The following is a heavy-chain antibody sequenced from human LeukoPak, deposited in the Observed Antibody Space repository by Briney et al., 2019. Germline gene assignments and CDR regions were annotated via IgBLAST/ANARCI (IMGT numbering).Heavy chain of an antibody. V-gene: IGHV3-30*18. J-gene: IGHJ6*02. CDR2: ISYDGSNN. CDR3: AKVDLVVPAATSINYYYYYGMDV. CDR1: GFTFSSYA. Sequence: PRGSLRLSCAASGFTFSSYAMHWVRQAPGKGLEWVAGISYDGSNNNYADSVKGRFTISRDNSKNTLYQQMNSLRAEDTAVYYCAKVDLVVPAATSINYYYYYGMDVWGQGTTVTVSS. D-gene: IGHD2-2*01.